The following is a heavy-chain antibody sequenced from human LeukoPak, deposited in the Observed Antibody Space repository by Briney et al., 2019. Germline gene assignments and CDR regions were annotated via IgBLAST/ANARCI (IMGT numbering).Heavy chain of an antibody. CDR3: ARVGVDYSGNIIKYFFDY. Sequence: SETLSLTCTVSGGSISRSRDYWGWIRQPPGKGLEWIGSTYYSGSTYYNPSLKSRVTISVDTSKNQFSLKLSPVTAADTAVYYCARVGVDYSGNIIKYFFDYWGQGTLVTVSS. J-gene: IGHJ4*02. CDR1: GGSISRSRDY. D-gene: IGHD4-23*01. V-gene: IGHV4-39*07. CDR2: TYYSGST.